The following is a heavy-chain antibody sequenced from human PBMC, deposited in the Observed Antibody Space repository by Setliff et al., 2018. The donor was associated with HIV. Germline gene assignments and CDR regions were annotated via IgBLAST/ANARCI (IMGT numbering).Heavy chain of an antibody. CDR2: IYYSGSA. CDR1: RDSIRNGAYY. V-gene: IGHV4-39*07. J-gene: IGHJ4*02. Sequence: SETLSLTCTVSRDSIRNGAYYCGWLRQPPGKGLALIGSIYYSGSAYYNPSFKSRGTLPVATSESQFSLRLSSVTAADTAVYFCASGGTVSADFDSWGQGTLVTVSS. CDR3: ASGGTVSADFDS. D-gene: IGHD6-19*01.